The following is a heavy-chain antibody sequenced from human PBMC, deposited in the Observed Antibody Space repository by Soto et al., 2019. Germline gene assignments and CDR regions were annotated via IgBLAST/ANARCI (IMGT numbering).Heavy chain of an antibody. CDR1: GFTFSSYG. D-gene: IGHD1-26*01. V-gene: IGHV3-23*01. CDR3: ARGSAFIGLDY. CDR2: ISGSGGST. Sequence: PGGSLRLSCAASGFTFSSYGMHWVRQAPGKGLEWVSAISGSGGSTYYADSVKGRFTISRDNTKDSLYLQMNSLRAEDTAIYYCARGSAFIGLDYWGQGTPVTAPQ. J-gene: IGHJ4*02.